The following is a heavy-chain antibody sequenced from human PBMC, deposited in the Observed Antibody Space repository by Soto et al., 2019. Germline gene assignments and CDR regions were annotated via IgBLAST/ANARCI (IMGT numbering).Heavy chain of an antibody. V-gene: IGHV3-7*01. J-gene: IGHJ4*02. CDR3: ARAYGSGSLSGY. CDR1: GFTFSSYW. CDR2: IKQDGSEK. Sequence: EVQLVESGGGLVQPGGSLRLSCAASGFTFSSYWMSWVRQAPGKGLEWVANIKQDGSEKYNVDFVKGRFTISRDNAKNSLYLRRNRLRVEDTAVYYCARAYGSGSLSGYWGQGTLVTVSS. D-gene: IGHD3-10*01.